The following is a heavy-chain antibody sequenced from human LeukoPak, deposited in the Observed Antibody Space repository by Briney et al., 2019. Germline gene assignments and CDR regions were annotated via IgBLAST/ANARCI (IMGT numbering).Heavy chain of an antibody. CDR1: GFAFSNNW. V-gene: IGHV3-74*01. D-gene: IGHD3-9*01. CDR2: INSDGSST. J-gene: IGHJ3*02. Sequence: GGSLRLSCAASGFAFSNNWMHWVRQAPGKGLLWVSRINSDGSSTSYADSVKARFTISSVNAKNTLYLQMNSLRAEDTAVYYCASSDWYAAFDIWGQGTMVTVSS. CDR3: ASSDWYAAFDI.